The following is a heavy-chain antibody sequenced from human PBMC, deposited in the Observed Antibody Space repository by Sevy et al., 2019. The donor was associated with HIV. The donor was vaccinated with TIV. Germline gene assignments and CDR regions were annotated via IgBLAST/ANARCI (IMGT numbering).Heavy chain of an antibody. Sequence: SETLSLTCAVSSYSIRNGYYWGWVRQPPGKGLEWIGSIFYSGSTYYNPSFNTRVTISVDTSKNQLSLTLGSVTAADTAVYYCARGEFYYNAGGPGGYLDSWGQGTLVTVSS. CDR1: SYSIRNGYY. V-gene: IGHV4-38-2*01. D-gene: IGHD3-10*01. J-gene: IGHJ4*02. CDR3: ARGEFYYNAGGPGGYLDS. CDR2: IFYSGST.